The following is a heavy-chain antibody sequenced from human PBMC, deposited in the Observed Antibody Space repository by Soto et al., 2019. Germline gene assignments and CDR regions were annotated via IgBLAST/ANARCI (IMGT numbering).Heavy chain of an antibody. CDR3: AKLKGDRQHSNWFDP. CDR2: ISGSGGST. J-gene: IGHJ5*02. V-gene: IGHV3-23*01. CDR1: GFTFSSYA. Sequence: EVQLLESGGGLVQPGGSLRLSCAASGFTFSSYAMSWVRQAPGKGLEWVSAISGSGGSTYYADSVKGRFTISRDNSKKTLYLQMNSLRADDTAVYYCAKLKGDRQHSNWFDPWGQGTLVTVSS. D-gene: IGHD3-16*01.